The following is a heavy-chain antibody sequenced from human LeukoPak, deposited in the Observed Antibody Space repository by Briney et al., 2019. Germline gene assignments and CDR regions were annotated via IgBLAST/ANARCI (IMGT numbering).Heavy chain of an antibody. Sequence: SETLSLTCTVSGGSISSSSYYWGWIRQPPGKGLEWIGSIYYSGSTYYNPSLKSRVTISVDTPKNQFSLKLSSVTAADTAVYYCARKSRVHFGFYYYMDVWGKGTTVTVSS. CDR3: ARKSRVHFGFYYYMDV. CDR2: IYYSGST. D-gene: IGHD1-1*01. J-gene: IGHJ6*03. V-gene: IGHV4-39*01. CDR1: GGSISSSSYY.